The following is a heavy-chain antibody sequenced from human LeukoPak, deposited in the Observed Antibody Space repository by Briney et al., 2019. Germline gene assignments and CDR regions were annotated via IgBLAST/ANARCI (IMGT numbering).Heavy chain of an antibody. J-gene: IGHJ5*02. CDR1: GGTFSSYA. D-gene: IGHD6-13*01. V-gene: IGHV1-69*06. CDR3: ARSAAAVFDRFDP. CDR2: IIPIFGTA. Sequence: ASVKVSCKASGGTFSSYAISWVRQAPGQGLEWMGGIIPIFGTANYAQKFQGRVTITADKSTSTAYMELSSLRSEDTAVYYCARSAAAVFDRFDPWGQGTLVTVSS.